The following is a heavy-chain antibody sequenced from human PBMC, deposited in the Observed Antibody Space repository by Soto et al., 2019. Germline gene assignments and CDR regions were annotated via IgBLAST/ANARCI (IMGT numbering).Heavy chain of an antibody. CDR1: GGTFSSYA. D-gene: IGHD5-18*01. CDR3: ASGPASYGTLFDY. V-gene: IGHV1-69*13. CDR2: IIPIFGTA. J-gene: IGHJ4*02. Sequence: VASVKVSCKASGGTFSSYAISWVRQAPGQGLEWMGGIIPIFGTANYAQKFQGRVTITADESTSTAYMELSSLRSEDTAVYYCASGPASYGTLFDYWGQGTLVTVSS.